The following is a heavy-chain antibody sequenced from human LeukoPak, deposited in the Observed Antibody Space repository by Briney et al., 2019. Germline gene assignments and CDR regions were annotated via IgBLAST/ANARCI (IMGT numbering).Heavy chain of an antibody. CDR2: INSDGSST. Sequence: GGSLRLSCAASGFTFGSYWMHWVRQAPGKGLVWVSRINSDGSSTSYADSVKGRFTISRDNAKNTLYLQMNSLRAEDTAVYYCARVSRMGLSPFDYWGQGTLVTVSS. J-gene: IGHJ4*02. D-gene: IGHD1-14*01. V-gene: IGHV3-74*01. CDR1: GFTFGSYW. CDR3: ARVSRMGLSPFDY.